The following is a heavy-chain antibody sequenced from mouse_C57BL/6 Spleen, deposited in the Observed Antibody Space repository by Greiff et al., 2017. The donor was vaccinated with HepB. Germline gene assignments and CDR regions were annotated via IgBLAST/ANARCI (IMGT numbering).Heavy chain of an antibody. D-gene: IGHD2-4*01. CDR3: AREGDYDYYFDY. CDR1: GFTFSSYA. V-gene: IGHV5-4*01. Sequence: EVKLEESGGGLVKPGGSLKLSCAASGFTFSSYAMSWVRQTPEKRLEWVATISDGGSYTYYPDNVKGRFTISRDNAKNNLYLQMSHLKSEDTAMYYCAREGDYDYYFDYWGQGTTLTVSS. CDR2: ISDGGSYT. J-gene: IGHJ2*01.